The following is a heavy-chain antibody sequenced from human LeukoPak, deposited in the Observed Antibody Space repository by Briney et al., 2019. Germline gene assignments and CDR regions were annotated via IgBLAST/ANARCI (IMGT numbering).Heavy chain of an antibody. V-gene: IGHV4-59*08. CDR2: IYYSGST. D-gene: IGHD3-9*01. CDR1: GGSISSYY. Sequence: SETLSLTCTVSGGSISSYYWSWIRQPPGKGLEWIGYIYYSGSTNYNPSLKSRVTISADTSKNQFSLKLSSVTAADTAVYYCARRYYDILTGYYAFDYWGQGTLVTVSS. CDR3: ARRYYDILTGYYAFDY. J-gene: IGHJ4*02.